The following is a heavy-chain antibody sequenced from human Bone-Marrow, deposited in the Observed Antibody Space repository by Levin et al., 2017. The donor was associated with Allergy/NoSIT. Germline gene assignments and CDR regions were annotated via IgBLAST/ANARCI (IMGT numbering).Heavy chain of an antibody. D-gene: IGHD6-19*01. CDR2: IKQDGSEK. V-gene: IGHV3-7*01. J-gene: IGHJ4*02. CDR1: GFTFSSYW. CDR3: ARDPSSGWYGGSPRYYFDY. Sequence: RPGGSLRLSCAASGFTFSSYWMSWVRQAPGKGLEWVANIKQDGSEKYYVDSVKGRFTISRDNAKNSLYLQMNSLRAEDTAVYYCARDPSSGWYGGSPRYYFDYWGQGTLVTVSS.